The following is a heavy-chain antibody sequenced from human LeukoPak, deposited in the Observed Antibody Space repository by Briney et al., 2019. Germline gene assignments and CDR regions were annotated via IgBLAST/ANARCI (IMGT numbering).Heavy chain of an antibody. V-gene: IGHV3-33*01. D-gene: IGHD5-12*01. CDR3: ARDRSVDFFDF. J-gene: IGHJ4*02. Sequence: PGGSLRLSCAASGFTFKNYGMHWVRQAPGKGLEWVAVTWYDGSNKYYADSVKGRFTISRDNSKNTLYLQMNTLRAEDTAIYYCARDRSVDFFDFWGQGTLVTVSS. CDR2: TWYDGSNK. CDR1: GFTFKNYG.